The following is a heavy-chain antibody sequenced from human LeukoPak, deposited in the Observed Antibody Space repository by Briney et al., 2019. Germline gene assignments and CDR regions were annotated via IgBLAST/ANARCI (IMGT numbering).Heavy chain of an antibody. CDR3: ARATPNREMATIYPLGY. CDR2: IIPIFGTA. V-gene: IGHV1-69*13. D-gene: IGHD5-24*01. J-gene: IGHJ4*02. CDR1: LGTLSSYS. Sequence: AAVHVSYKPSLGTLSSYSISWVRQAPGQGLGWMGGIIPIFGTANYGQKFQGRVTITADESTSTAYMELCSLRSEDTAVYYCARATPNREMATIYPLGYWGQGTLVTVSS.